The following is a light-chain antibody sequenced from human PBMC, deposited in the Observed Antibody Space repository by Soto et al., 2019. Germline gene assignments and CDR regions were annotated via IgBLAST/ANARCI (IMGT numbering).Light chain of an antibody. V-gene: IGKV1-33*01. Sequence: IQMTESPSSRSASVGDRVTITCQASQDISNYLKWYQQKPGKAPKLLIYDASNLETGVPSRFSGSGSGTDFTFTISSLQPEDFATYNCQQYNSYWTFGQGTKVDIK. J-gene: IGKJ1*01. CDR2: DAS. CDR1: QDISNY. CDR3: QQYNSYWT.